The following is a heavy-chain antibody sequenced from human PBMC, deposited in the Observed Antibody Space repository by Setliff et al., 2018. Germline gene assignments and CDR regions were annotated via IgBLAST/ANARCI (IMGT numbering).Heavy chain of an antibody. D-gene: IGHD2-15*01. J-gene: IGHJ4*02. V-gene: IGHV3-23*01. Sequence: GGSLRLSCAASGFTFTTYAMTWVRQAPGKGLEWVSAISVSGGTTYYADSVKGRFTISRDNSKNTLYLQMNSLRAEDTALYYCATTGYCDTGSCYFYFDYWGQGTLVTVSS. CDR3: ATTGYCDTGSCYFYFDY. CDR1: GFTFTTYA. CDR2: ISVSGGTT.